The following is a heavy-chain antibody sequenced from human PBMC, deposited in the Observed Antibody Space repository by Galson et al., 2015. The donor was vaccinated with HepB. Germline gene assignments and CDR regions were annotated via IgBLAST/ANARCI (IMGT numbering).Heavy chain of an antibody. CDR3: VFLRGNDLKPLDY. CDR1: TFIFNTYS. J-gene: IGHJ4*02. Sequence: SLRLSCAASTFIFNTYSMNWARQAPGKGLEWLSYIGSSSTTIYYADSVRGRFTISRDNAKNSLYLQMSNLRAEDTAAYYCVFLRGNDLKPLDYWGQGTLVTVSS. CDR2: IGSSSTTI. V-gene: IGHV3-48*04. D-gene: IGHD4-23*01.